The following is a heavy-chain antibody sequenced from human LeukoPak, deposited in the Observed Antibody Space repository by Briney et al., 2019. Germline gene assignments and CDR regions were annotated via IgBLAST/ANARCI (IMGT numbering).Heavy chain of an antibody. CDR2: INQDGSEK. V-gene: IGHV3-7*05. CDR3: AREGFDSYGTTKDAFDV. J-gene: IGHJ3*01. Sequence: PGGSLRLSCAASGFSFSTYWMSWVRQAPGKGLEWVAAINQDGSEKYYVDSVKGRFTIPRDNAKNSLYLQMNSLRAEDTAVYYCAREGFDSYGTTKDAFDVWGQGTMVTVSS. D-gene: IGHD5-18*01. CDR1: GFSFSTYW.